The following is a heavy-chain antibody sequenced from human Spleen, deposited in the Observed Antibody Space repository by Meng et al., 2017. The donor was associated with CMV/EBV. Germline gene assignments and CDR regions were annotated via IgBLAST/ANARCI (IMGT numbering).Heavy chain of an antibody. V-gene: IGHV1-69*05. CDR1: GGTLSNYA. Sequence: SVKVSCKASGGTLSNYAISWVRQAPGQGLEWVGGIVALFHIANYAQKFQGRLTITTDESTGSAYMELRRLRSDDTAIYYCARGGRDNAVVPASYLDYWGHGTLVTVSS. J-gene: IGHJ4*01. D-gene: IGHD3-16*01. CDR3: ARGGRDNAVVPASYLDY. CDR2: IVALFHIA.